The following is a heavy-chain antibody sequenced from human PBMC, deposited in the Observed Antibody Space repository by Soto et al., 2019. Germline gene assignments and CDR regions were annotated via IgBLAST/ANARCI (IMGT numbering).Heavy chain of an antibody. CDR3: AGELYSGSYYGIDY. D-gene: IGHD1-26*01. V-gene: IGHV4-59*01. CDR1: GGSISNYY. J-gene: IGHJ4*02. CDR2: IYYSEST. Sequence: PSDTLSLTCTVSGGSISNYYWSWIRQPPGEELEWIGNIYYSESTNYNPSLKSRVTISVDMSKRQISLKLRSMTAADTALYYCAGELYSGSYYGIDYRSQGMPVTVSS.